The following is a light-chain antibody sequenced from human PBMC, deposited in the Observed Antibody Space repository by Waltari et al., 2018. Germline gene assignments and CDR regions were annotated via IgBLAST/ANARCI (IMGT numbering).Light chain of an antibody. J-gene: IGLJ3*02. CDR2: DVS. Sequence: QSALTQPASVTGSPGQSITISCPGTSSDVGGYNYVSWYQQHPGKAPKLMIYDVSNRPSGVSVRFSGSKSGNTASLTISGLQTEDQADYYCSSYTSSTTLWVFGGGTKVTVL. V-gene: IGLV2-14*03. CDR3: SSYTSSTTLWV. CDR1: SSDVGGYNY.